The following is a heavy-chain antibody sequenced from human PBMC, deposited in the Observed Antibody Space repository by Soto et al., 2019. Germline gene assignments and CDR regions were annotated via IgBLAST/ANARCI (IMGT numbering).Heavy chain of an antibody. CDR1: GGSFSGYY. CDR3: ARGHSSGWYYYCGMDV. CDR2: INHSGST. J-gene: IGHJ6*02. V-gene: IGHV4-34*01. Sequence: PSETLSLTCAVYGGSFSGYYWSWIRQPPGKGLEWIGEINHSGSTNYNPSLKSRVTISVDTSKNQFSLKLSSVTAADTAVYYCARGHSSGWYYYCGMDVWGQGTTVTVSS. D-gene: IGHD6-19*01.